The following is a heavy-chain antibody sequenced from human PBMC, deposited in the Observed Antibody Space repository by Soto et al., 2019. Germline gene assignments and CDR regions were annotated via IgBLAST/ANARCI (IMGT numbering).Heavy chain of an antibody. D-gene: IGHD2-15*01. V-gene: IGHV3-49*04. CDR2: IRSKAYGGTP. Sequence: EVQLVASGGDLVQPGRSLRLSCTGSGYTFADYAVNWVRQAPGKGLEWVGFIRSKAYGGTPEYATSVKGRFTISRDDSESIAYLQMISLNAEDTAVFYCARSLLNGMDVWGQGTTVTVSS. J-gene: IGHJ6*02. CDR1: GYTFADYA. CDR3: ARSLLNGMDV.